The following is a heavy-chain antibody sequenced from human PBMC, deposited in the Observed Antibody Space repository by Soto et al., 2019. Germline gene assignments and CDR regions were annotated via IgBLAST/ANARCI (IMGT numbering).Heavy chain of an antibody. CDR2: INSDGSST. J-gene: IGHJ5*02. CDR3: ASVLGIAAAGFDP. Sequence: GGSLRLSCAASGFTFSSYWMHWVRQAPGKGLVWVSRINSDGSSTSYADSVKGRFTISRDNAKNTLYLQMNSLRAEDTAVYYCASVLGIAAAGFDPWGQGTLVTVSS. V-gene: IGHV3-74*01. CDR1: GFTFSSYW. D-gene: IGHD6-13*01.